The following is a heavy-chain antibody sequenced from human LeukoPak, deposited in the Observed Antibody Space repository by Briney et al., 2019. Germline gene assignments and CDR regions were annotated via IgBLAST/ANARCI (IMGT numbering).Heavy chain of an antibody. J-gene: IGHJ5*02. CDR3: ARHAGGIAGDNWFDP. Sequence: SETLSLTCTVSGGSISNYYWSWIRQPPGKRLEWIGYISTSGYTNYNPSLKSRVTISVDTPKNQFSLKLSSVTAADTAVYYCARHAGGIAGDNWFDPWGQGTLVTVSS. CDR1: GGSISNYY. CDR2: ISTSGYT. V-gene: IGHV4-4*09. D-gene: IGHD6-13*01.